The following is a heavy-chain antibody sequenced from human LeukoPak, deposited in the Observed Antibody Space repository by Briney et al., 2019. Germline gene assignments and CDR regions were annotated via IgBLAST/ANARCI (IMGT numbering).Heavy chain of an antibody. CDR3: ARARRYSSSWYDY. CDR2: ISSSGSTI. D-gene: IGHD6-13*01. J-gene: IGHJ4*02. Sequence: KPGGSLRLSCAASGFTFSDYYMSWIRQAPGKGLEWVSYISSSGSTIYYADSVKGRFTISRDNAKNSLYLQMNSLRAEDTAVYYCARARRYSSSWYDYWGQGTLVTVSS. CDR1: GFTFSDYY. V-gene: IGHV3-11*01.